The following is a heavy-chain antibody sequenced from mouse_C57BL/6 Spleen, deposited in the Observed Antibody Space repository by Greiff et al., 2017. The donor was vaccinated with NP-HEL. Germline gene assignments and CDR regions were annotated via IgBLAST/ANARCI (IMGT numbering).Heavy chain of an antibody. CDR1: GFTFTDYY. CDR2: IRNKANGYTT. CDR3: ARYMPLRFDY. V-gene: IGHV7-3*01. J-gene: IGHJ2*01. Sequence: EVQLVESGGGLVQPGGSLSLSCAASGFTFTDYYMSWVRQPPGKALEWLGFIRNKANGYTTEYSATVKGRFTISRDNSQSILYLQMNALRAEDSATDYCARYMPLRFDYWGQGTTLTVSS.